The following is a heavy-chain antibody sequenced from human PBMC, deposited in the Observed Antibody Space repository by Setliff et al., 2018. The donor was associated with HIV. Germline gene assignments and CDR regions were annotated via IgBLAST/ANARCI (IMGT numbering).Heavy chain of an antibody. D-gene: IGHD3-16*01. V-gene: IGHV3-15*01. CDR1: GFTFINAW. CDR3: TTGLGHSDFDY. J-gene: IGHJ4*02. CDR2: IKSKGEGGTT. Sequence: SLSLSCAGSGFTFINAWTRWGRQAPGKGLEWVGRIKSKGEGGTTDYPAPVKGRFTISRDDSKNTLYLQMNSLQTEDTAVYYCTTGLGHSDFDYWGQGTLVTVSS.